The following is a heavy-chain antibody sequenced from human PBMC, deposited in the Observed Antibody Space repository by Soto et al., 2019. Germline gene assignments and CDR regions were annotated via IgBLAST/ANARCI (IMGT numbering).Heavy chain of an antibody. CDR2: IIPIFGTA. D-gene: IGHD2-15*01. CDR3: TTNNGCCGGSCNGVFYYYYMDV. J-gene: IGHJ6*03. Sequence: GASVKVSCKASGGTFSSYAISWVRQAPGQGLEWMGGIIPIFGTANYAQKFQGRVTITADESKNTLYLQMNSLKTEDTAVYYYTTNNGCCGGSCNGVFYYYYMDVWGKGTTVTVSS. CDR1: GGTFSSYA. V-gene: IGHV1-69*13.